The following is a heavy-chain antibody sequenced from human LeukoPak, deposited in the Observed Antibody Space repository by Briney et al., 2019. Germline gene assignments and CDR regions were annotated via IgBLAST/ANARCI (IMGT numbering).Heavy chain of an antibody. D-gene: IGHD1-26*01. Sequence: SETLSLTCAVYGGSFSGYYWSWIRQPPGKGLEWIGDINQSGSTNYNPSLKSRVTISVDTSKNQFSLKLRSVTAADTAVYYCARHPSHSGSYLKWFDPWGQGTLVTVSS. CDR2: INQSGST. CDR1: GGSFSGYY. V-gene: IGHV4-34*01. CDR3: ARHPSHSGSYLKWFDP. J-gene: IGHJ5*02.